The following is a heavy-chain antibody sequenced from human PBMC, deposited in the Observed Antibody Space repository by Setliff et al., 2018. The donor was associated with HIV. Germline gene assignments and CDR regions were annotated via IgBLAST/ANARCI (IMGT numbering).Heavy chain of an antibody. CDR3: TRVIGGIGYYPDY. CDR1: GGSITGYY. V-gene: IGHV4-59*01. Sequence: SETLSLTCTVSGGSITGYYWSWIRQPPGKGMEWIGYIYYNGGTNYNPSLKSRVTMLVDTSENHFTLKLTSVTAADTAMHYCTRVIGGIGYYPDYWGQGTLVTVSS. J-gene: IGHJ4*02. D-gene: IGHD3-22*01. CDR2: IYYNGGT.